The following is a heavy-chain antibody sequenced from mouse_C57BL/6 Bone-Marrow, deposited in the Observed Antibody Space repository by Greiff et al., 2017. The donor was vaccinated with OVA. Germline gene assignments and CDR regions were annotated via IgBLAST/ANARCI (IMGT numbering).Heavy chain of an antibody. J-gene: IGHJ3*01. Sequence: EVHLVESGGGLVKPGGSLKLSCAASGFTFSSYAMSWVRQTPEKRLEWVATISDGGSYTYYPDNVKGRFTISRDNAKNNLYLQMSHLKSEDTAMYYCARDQNGYGESWFAYWGQGTLVTVSA. V-gene: IGHV5-4*01. CDR2: ISDGGSYT. CDR3: ARDQNGYGESWFAY. CDR1: GFTFSSYA. D-gene: IGHD2-2*01.